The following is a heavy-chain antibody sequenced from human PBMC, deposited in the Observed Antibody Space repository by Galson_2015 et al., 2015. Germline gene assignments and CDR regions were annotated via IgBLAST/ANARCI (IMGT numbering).Heavy chain of an antibody. CDR2: ISSSSITI. V-gene: IGHV3-48*02. CDR1: GFTFSGYN. CDR3: ARRSSYYHDY. Sequence: SLRLCCAASGFTFSGYNMNWVRQAPGKGLEWVSYISSSSITINYADSVKGRFTISRDNAKNSVYLQMNSLRDEDTAVYYCARRSSYYHDYWGQGTLVTVSS. D-gene: IGHD1-26*01. J-gene: IGHJ4*02.